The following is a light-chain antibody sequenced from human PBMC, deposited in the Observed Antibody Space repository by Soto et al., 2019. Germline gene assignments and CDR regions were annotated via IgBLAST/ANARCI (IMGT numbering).Light chain of an antibody. Sequence: DIQMTQSPSSLSASVGDRVTITCRASQSISTYLSWYQQKPGQAPKVLIYAASRLERGVTSRFSGSGSVTYFALTVSSLQPEDFATYYWQQTYDTPFTFGPGTTV. J-gene: IGKJ3*01. CDR3: QQTYDTPFT. CDR1: QSISTY. CDR2: AAS. V-gene: IGKV1-39*01.